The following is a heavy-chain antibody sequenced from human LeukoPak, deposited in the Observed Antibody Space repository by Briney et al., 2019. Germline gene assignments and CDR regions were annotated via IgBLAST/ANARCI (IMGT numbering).Heavy chain of an antibody. D-gene: IGHD5-24*01. V-gene: IGHV3-30-3*01. CDR2: ISYDGSNK. J-gene: IGHJ4*02. CDR1: GFTFSSYA. Sequence: GGSLRLSCAASGFTFSSYAMHWVRQAPGKGLEWVAVISYDGSNKYYADSMKGRFTISRDNSKNTLYLQMNSLRAEDTAVYYCARAEMAKLPYYFDYWGQGTLVTVSS. CDR3: ARAEMAKLPYYFDY.